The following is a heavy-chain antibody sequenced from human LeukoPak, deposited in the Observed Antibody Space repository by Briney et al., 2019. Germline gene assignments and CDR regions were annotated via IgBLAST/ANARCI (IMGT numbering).Heavy chain of an antibody. CDR1: GGFINSLY. Sequence: SDTLSLTCSVSGGFINSLYWRWIPRPPGRGRVGIGYIYYTGSTNYNPSLKSRATMFVDMSKNQLSLRLSSVTAADTAVYYSARHRAYSSSSCFDWCGQGRLVTASA. V-gene: IGHV4-59*08. J-gene: IGHJ4*01. CDR3: ARHRAYSSSSCFDW. CDR2: IYYTGST. D-gene: IGHD6-6*01.